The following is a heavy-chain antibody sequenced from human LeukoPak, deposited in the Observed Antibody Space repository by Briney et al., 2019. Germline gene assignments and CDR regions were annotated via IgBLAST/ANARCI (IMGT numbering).Heavy chain of an antibody. J-gene: IGHJ3*02. CDR3: AKAISGYCSGGSCYARGAPYAFDI. V-gene: IGHV3-23*01. CDR1: GFTFSSYA. Sequence: PGGSLRLSCAASGFTFSSYAMSWVRQAPGKGLEWVSAISGSGGSTYYADSVKGRFTISRDNSKNTLYLQMNSLRAEDTAVYYCAKAISGYCSGGSCYARGAPYAFDIWGQGTMVTVSS. D-gene: IGHD2-15*01. CDR2: ISGSGGST.